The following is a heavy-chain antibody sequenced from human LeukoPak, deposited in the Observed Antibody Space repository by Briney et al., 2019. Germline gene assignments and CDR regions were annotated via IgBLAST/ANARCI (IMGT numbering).Heavy chain of an antibody. CDR2: ISSSSSTI. J-gene: IGHJ4*02. CDR1: GCTFSSYS. V-gene: IGHV3-48*02. Sequence: GGSLRLSCAASGCTFSSYSMNWVRQAPGKGLEWVSYISSSSSTIYYADSVKGRFTISRDNAKNSLYLQMNSLRDEDTAVYYCAREYYYDSSGYVDYWGQGTLVTVSS. D-gene: IGHD3-22*01. CDR3: AREYYYDSSGYVDY.